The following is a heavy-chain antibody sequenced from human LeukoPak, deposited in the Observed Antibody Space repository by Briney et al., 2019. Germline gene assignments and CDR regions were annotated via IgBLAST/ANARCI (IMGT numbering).Heavy chain of an antibody. CDR3: ARRGRDKARLGYYYYYMDV. J-gene: IGHJ6*03. V-gene: IGHV4-38-2*01. Sequence: KPSETLSLTCAVSGYSISSGYYWGWIRQPPGKGLEWIGTIYHSASTYYNPSRTSRVTISVDTSTNQFSLMLSPVPAADTAVYYCARRGRDKARLGYYYYYMDVWGKGTTVTVSS. D-gene: IGHD6-19*01. CDR1: GYSISSGYY. CDR2: IYHSAST.